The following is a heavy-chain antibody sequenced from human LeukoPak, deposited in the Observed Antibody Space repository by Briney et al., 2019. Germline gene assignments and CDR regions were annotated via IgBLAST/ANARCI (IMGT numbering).Heavy chain of an antibody. CDR2: IKHDGSEK. Sequence: GASLRLSCVASGFTFTSYWMNWVRQAPGQGLEWVANIKHDGSEKYYVDSVKGRITISRDNAKNTLYLQMNSLRAEDTAIYYCVGGSGYWGQGTLVTVSS. V-gene: IGHV3-7*01. CDR3: VGGSGY. J-gene: IGHJ4*02. D-gene: IGHD5-12*01. CDR1: GFTFTSYW.